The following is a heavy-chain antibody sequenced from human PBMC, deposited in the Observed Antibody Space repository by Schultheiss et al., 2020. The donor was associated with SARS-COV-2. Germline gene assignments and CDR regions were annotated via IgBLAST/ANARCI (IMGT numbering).Heavy chain of an antibody. CDR2: ISSSGSTI. CDR3: AREMGRDCTNGVCYVREYYYYGMDV. Sequence: GESLKISCAASGFTFSSYAMHWVRQAPGKGLEWVSYISSSGSTIYYADSVKGRFTISRDNAKNSLYLQMNSLRAEDTAVYYCAREMGRDCTNGVCYVREYYYYGMDVWGQGTTVTVSS. V-gene: IGHV3-48*03. CDR1: GFTFSSYA. J-gene: IGHJ6*02. D-gene: IGHD2-8*01.